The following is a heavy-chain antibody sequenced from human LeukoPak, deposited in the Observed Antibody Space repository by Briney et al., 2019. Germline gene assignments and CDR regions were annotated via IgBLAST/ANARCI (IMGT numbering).Heavy chain of an antibody. CDR3: AKDIAAAGTVDY. V-gene: IGHV3-23*01. J-gene: IGHJ4*02. D-gene: IGHD6-13*01. Sequence: GGSLRLSCAASGFTFSTYAMSWVRQAPGKGLEWVSTFTGGEGITHYADSVKGRFTISRDNSKNTLYLQMNSLRVEDTAVYYCAKDIAAAGTVDYWGQGTLVTVSS. CDR1: GFTFSTYA. CDR2: FTGGEGIT.